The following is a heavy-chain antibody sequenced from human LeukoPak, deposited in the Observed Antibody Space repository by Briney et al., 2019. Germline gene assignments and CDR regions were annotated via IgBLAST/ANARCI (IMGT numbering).Heavy chain of an antibody. J-gene: IGHJ4*02. Sequence: SVKVSCKAFGGSFISEAISWVRQAPGQGLEWMGGIIPIFGTANYAQKFQGRVTITTDESTSTAYMEVSSLRSEDTAVYYCGRKAGDCGGGSCYSIDYWGQGTLVTVSS. CDR1: GGSFISEA. CDR2: IIPIFGTA. D-gene: IGHD2-15*01. CDR3: GRKAGDCGGGSCYSIDY. V-gene: IGHV1-69*05.